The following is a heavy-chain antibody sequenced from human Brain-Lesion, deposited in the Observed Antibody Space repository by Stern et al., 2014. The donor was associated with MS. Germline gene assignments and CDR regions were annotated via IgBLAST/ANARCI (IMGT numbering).Heavy chain of an antibody. V-gene: IGHV3-9*01. CDR3: VKENVNADRGATDSFDM. J-gene: IGHJ3*02. D-gene: IGHD1-26*01. CDR1: GFTFDDYA. CDR2: ISWNSNKI. Sequence: EVQLVESGGGLVQPGRSLRLSCLGSGFTFDDYAMHWVRQAPGKGLEWVSVISWNSNKIAYGDSVKGRFTTSRDNAKNSLYLQMNSLRPEDTALYYCVKENVNADRGATDSFDMWGQGTMVTVSS.